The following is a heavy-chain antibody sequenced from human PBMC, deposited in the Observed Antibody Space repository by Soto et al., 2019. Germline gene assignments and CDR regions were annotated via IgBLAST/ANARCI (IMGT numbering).Heavy chain of an antibody. D-gene: IGHD2-8*01. V-gene: IGHV3-23*01. J-gene: IGHJ6*03. CDR2: ISGSGGST. CDR1: GFTFSSYA. Sequence: PGGSLRLSCAASGFTFSSYAMSWVRQAPGKGLEWVSAISGSGGSTYYADSVKGRFTISRDNSKNTLYLQMNSLRAEDTAVYYCAKCIVLFFGPYSYYMYVWGQGTTVPVSS. CDR3: AKCIVLFFGPYSYYMYV.